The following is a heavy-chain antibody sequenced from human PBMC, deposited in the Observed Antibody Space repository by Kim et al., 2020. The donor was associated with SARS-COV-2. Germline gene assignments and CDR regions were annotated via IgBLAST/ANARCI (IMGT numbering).Heavy chain of an antibody. CDR2: ISSSSSYT. D-gene: IGHD3-3*01. Sequence: GGSLRLSCAASGFTFSDYYMSWIRQAPGKGLEWVSYISSSSSYTNYADSVKGRFTISRDNAKNSQYLQMNSLRAEDTAAYYCAGVSESEPLTIFRVVIICSFDIWGQGTMVTVSS. CDR1: GFTFSDYY. V-gene: IGHV3-11*05. CDR3: AGVSESEPLTIFRVVIICSFDI. J-gene: IGHJ3*02.